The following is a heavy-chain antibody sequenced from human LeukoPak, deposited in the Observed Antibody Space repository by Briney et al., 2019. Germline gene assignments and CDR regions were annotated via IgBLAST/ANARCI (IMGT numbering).Heavy chain of an antibody. CDR1: GFTFGSYW. D-gene: IGHD1-14*01. CDR3: ARHPARGTTDY. CDR2: IKSDGGEK. Sequence: GGSLRLSCAASGFTFGSYWVSWVRQAPGKGLEWVAIIKSDGGEKYYVDSVKGRFTISRDNAKDSLYLQMNSPRADDTAVYYCARHPARGTTDYWGQGTLVTVSS. J-gene: IGHJ4*02. V-gene: IGHV3-7*01.